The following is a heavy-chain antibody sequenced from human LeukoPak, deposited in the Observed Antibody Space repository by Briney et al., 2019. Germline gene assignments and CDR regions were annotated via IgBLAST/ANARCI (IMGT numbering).Heavy chain of an antibody. Sequence: SETLSLTCTVSGGSISSYYWSWIRQPAGKGLEWIGRIYTSGSTNYNPSLKSRVTMSVDTSKSQFSLKLSSVTAADTAVYYCARDQSILTGYYIAYFDYWGQGTLVTVSS. CDR3: ARDQSILTGYYIAYFDY. CDR1: GGSISSYY. D-gene: IGHD3-9*01. CDR2: IYTSGST. J-gene: IGHJ4*02. V-gene: IGHV4-4*07.